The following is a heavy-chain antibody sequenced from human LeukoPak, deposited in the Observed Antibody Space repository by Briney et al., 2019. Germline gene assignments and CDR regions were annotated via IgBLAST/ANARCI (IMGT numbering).Heavy chain of an antibody. CDR2: INPNSGGT. D-gene: IGHD2-15*01. J-gene: IGHJ4*02. CDR3: AREQIGYCSGGSCYPSQVQDFDY. Sequence: GASVKVSCKASGYTFTGYYMHWVRQAPGQGLEWMGWINPNSGGTNYAQKFQGRVTMTRDTSISTAYMELSRLRSDDTAVYYCAREQIGYCSGGSCYPSQVQDFDYWGQGTLVTVSS. V-gene: IGHV1-2*02. CDR1: GYTFTGYY.